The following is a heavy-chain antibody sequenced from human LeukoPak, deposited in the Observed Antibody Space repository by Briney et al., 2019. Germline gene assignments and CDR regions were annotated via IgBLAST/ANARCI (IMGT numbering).Heavy chain of an antibody. D-gene: IGHD1-26*01. CDR1: GGSISSSSYY. V-gene: IGHV4-39*07. CDR2: IYYSGST. J-gene: IGHJ4*02. Sequence: KPSESLSLTCTVSGGSISSSSYYWGWIRQPPGKGLEWIGSIYYSGSTYYNPSLKSRVTISVDTSKNQFSLKLSSVTAADTAVYYCALSSGSYCAYWGQGTLVTVSS. CDR3: ALSSGSYCAY.